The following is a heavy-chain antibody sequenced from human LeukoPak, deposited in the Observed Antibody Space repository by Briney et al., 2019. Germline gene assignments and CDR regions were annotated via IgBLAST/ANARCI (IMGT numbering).Heavy chain of an antibody. Sequence: GGSLRLSCAASGFSFSSSTMNWVRQAPGRGLEWVSSISSSGSSIYYADSVKGRFTISRDNAKNSLYLQINSLRAEDTAVYYCARVAATLFFFDSWGQGTLVIVSS. CDR3: ARVAATLFFFDS. D-gene: IGHD3-3*01. V-gene: IGHV3-21*01. CDR2: ISSSGSSI. CDR1: GFSFSSST. J-gene: IGHJ4*02.